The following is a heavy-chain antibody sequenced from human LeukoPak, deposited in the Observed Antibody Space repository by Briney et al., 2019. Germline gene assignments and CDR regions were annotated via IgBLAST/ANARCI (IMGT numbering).Heavy chain of an antibody. V-gene: IGHV3-66*04. CDR1: GFTVSTNY. CDR3: ASHGGNSELFDY. Sequence: GGSLRLSCAASGFTVSTNYMSWVRQAPGKGLEWVSDIYSGGTTYYADSVKGRFTISRDNSKNTLYLQMNSLRAEDTAVYYCASHGGNSELFDYWGQGTLVTVSS. D-gene: IGHD4-23*01. J-gene: IGHJ4*02. CDR2: IYSGGTT.